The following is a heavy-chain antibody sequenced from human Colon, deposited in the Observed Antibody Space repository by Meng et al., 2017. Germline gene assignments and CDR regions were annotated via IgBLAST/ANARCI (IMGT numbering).Heavy chain of an antibody. CDR3: ATENFAA. Sequence: DVHLVESGGGLVQPGGSLRLSCVVSGFTIKNNYIHWVRQVPVKGLEWVSILYSGSITYYADSVKGRFTITRDDSTNTVHLQMNSLRVDDTALYYCATENFAAWGQGTLVTVSS. V-gene: IGHV3-66*02. CDR1: GFTIKNNY. J-gene: IGHJ5*02. D-gene: IGHD1-7*01. CDR2: LYSGSIT.